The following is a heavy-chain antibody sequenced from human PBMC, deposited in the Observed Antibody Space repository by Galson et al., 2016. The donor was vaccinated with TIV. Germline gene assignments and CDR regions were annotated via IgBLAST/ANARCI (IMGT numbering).Heavy chain of an antibody. CDR3: AKDAGSGRSWRFDY. J-gene: IGHJ4*02. CDR1: GFTFSSHA. CDR2: ISGSGATT. D-gene: IGHD6-13*01. Sequence: SLRLSCAASGFTFSSHAMNWVRQAPGKGLEWVSAISGSGATTYYADSVKGRFTFSRDNSKNTLYLQMNSLRAEDTALYYCAKDAGSGRSWRFDYWGQGTPVTVSP. V-gene: IGHV3-23*01.